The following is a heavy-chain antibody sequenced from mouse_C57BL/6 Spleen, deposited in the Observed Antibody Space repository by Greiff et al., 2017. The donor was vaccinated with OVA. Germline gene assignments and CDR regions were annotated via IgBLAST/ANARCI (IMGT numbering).Heavy chain of an antibody. V-gene: IGHV5-17*01. CDR1: GFTFSDYG. CDR3: AIGYAMDY. J-gene: IGHJ4*01. Sequence: DVMLVESGGGLVKPGGSLKLSCAASGFTFSDYGMHWVRQAPEKGLEWVAYISSGSSTIYYADTVKGRFTISRDNAKNTLFLQMTSLRSEDTAMYYCAIGYAMDYWGQGTSVTVSS. CDR2: ISSGSSTI.